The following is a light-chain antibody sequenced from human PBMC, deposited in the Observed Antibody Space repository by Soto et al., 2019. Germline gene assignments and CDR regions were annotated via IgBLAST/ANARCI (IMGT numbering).Light chain of an antibody. J-gene: IGKJ4*01. CDR2: DAS. CDR1: QSISSS. V-gene: IGKV1-5*01. Sequence: DIQVTQSPSTLSASVGDRVTITCRASQSISSSLAWYHQKPGTAPKLLIYDASSLERGVPSRFSGSGSGTDFTLTISSLEPEDFAVYYCQQRSNWLTFGGGTKVEIK. CDR3: QQRSNWLT.